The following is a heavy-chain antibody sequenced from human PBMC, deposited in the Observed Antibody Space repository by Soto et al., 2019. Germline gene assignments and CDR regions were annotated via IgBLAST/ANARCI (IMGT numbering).Heavy chain of an antibody. CDR1: GGSISSYY. CDR2: IYYSGST. V-gene: IGHV4-59*01. CDR3: ARGDNWNYGSCLDI. D-gene: IGHD1-7*01. Sequence: PSETLSLTCTVSGGSISSYYWSWIRQPPGKGLEWIGYIYYSGSTNYNPSLKSRVTISVDTSKNQFSLKLSSVTAADTAVYYCARGDNWNYGSCLDIWGQGTMVTVSS. J-gene: IGHJ3*02.